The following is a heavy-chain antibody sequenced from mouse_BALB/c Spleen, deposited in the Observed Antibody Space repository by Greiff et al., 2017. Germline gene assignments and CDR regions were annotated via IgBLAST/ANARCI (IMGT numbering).Heavy chain of an antibody. CDR1: GYTFTSYV. CDR2: INPYNDGT. Sequence: VQLKESGPELVKPGASVKMSCKASGYTFTSYVMHWVKQKPGHGLEWIGYINPYNDGTKYNEKFKGKATLTSDKSASTAYMELSSLTSEDSAVYYCARTAYYYGSYYAMDYWGQGTSVTVSS. J-gene: IGHJ4*01. CDR3: ARTAYYYGSYYAMDY. V-gene: IGHV1-14*01. D-gene: IGHD1-1*01.